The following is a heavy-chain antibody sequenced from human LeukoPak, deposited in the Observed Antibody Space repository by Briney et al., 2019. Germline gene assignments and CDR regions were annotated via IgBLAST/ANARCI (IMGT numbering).Heavy chain of an antibody. V-gene: IGHV1-2*02. CDR1: GGTFSSYA. CDR3: ARDWEPYYFDY. J-gene: IGHJ4*02. D-gene: IGHD1-14*01. CDR2: INPNSGGT. Sequence: GASVKVSCKASGGTFSSYAISWVRQAPGQGLEWMGWINPNSGGTNYAQKFQGRVTMTRDTSISTAYMELSRLRSDDTAVYYCARDWEPYYFDYWGQGTLVTVSS.